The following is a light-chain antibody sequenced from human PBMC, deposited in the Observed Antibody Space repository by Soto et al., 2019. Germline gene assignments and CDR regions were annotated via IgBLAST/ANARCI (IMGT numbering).Light chain of an antibody. Sequence: DIQLTQSPSFLSASVGDRVTVTCRARQGISSYLAWYQQKTGKAPKLLIYAASTLQSGVPSRFSGSGSGTEFTLTISSLQPEDFETYYCQQLNSNPYTFGQGSKLEIK. V-gene: IGKV1-9*01. CDR3: QQLNSNPYT. J-gene: IGKJ2*01. CDR1: QGISSY. CDR2: AAS.